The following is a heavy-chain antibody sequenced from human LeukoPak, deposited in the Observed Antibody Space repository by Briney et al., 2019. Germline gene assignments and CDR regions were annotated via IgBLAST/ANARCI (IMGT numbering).Heavy chain of an antibody. CDR1: EFTFSSYA. D-gene: IGHD3-10*01. CDR3: TTDLGTYYHGSQRLIPIDY. J-gene: IGHJ4*02. Sequence: GGSLRLSCAASEFTFSSYAMSWVRQAPGKGLEWIGRIKSKTDGETTNYAEPVRGRFTISRDDSKSAVYLQMNSLKIEDTAVYYCTTDLGTYYHGSQRLIPIDYWGQGTLVTVSS. V-gene: IGHV3-15*01. CDR2: IKSKTDGETT.